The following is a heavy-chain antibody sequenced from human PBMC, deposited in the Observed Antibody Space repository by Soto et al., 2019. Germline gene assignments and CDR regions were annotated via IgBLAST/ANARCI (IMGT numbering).Heavy chain of an antibody. Sequence: GGSLRLSCAASGFTFSSYAMTWVRQAPGKGMEWVSVISGSGGSTYYADSVKGRFTISRDNSKNTLYLQMNSLRAEDTAVYYCAIDHQWLQPSFFAYWGQGSLVTVSS. V-gene: IGHV3-23*01. CDR2: ISGSGGST. CDR3: AIDHQWLQPSFFAY. J-gene: IGHJ4*02. D-gene: IGHD5-12*01. CDR1: GFTFSSYA.